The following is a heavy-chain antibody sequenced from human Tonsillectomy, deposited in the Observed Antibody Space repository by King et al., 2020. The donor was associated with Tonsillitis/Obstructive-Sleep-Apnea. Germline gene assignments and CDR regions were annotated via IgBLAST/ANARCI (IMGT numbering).Heavy chain of an antibody. CDR3: GGQVRYCSGGGCFMTGFEY. D-gene: IGHD2-15*01. V-gene: IGHV4-39*01. CDR2: IYYSGST. Sequence: LQLQESGPGLVKPSETLSLTCTVSGGSISSSSYYWGWIRQPPGKGLEWIGSIYYSGSTYYNPSLKSRVTISVDTSKNQFSLKLSSVTAADTAVYYCGGQVRYCSGGGCFMTGFEYWGQGTLVTVSS. CDR1: GGSISSSSYY. J-gene: IGHJ4*02.